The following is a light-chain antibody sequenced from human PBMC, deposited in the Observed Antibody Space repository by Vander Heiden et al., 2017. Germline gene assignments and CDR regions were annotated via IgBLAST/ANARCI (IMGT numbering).Light chain of an antibody. J-gene: IGKJ2*01. V-gene: IGKV1-8*01. Sequence: AIRMTQSPSSLSASTGDRVTITCRASQGISSYLAWYQQKPGKAPKLLIYAASTLQSGVPSRFSGSGSGTDFTLTISCLQSEDFATYYCQQYYSDPPGTFGQGTKLEIK. CDR2: AAS. CDR3: QQYYSDPPGT. CDR1: QGISSY.